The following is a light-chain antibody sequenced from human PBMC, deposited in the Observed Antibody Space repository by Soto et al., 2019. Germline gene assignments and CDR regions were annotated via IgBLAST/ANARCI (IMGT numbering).Light chain of an antibody. CDR2: GAS. J-gene: IGKJ1*01. V-gene: IGKV3-20*01. Sequence: GKTGTLSCMASQSVSSSYLAWYQQKPGQAPRILIYGASSRATGIPDRFSGSWSGTESTLTISRLKSEDVAVNYCQQYDDWPSFGQGTKVDIK. CDR1: QSVSSSY. CDR3: QQYDDWPS.